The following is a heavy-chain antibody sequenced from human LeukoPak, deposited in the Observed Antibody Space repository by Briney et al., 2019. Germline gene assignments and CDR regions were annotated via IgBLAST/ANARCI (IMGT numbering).Heavy chain of an antibody. J-gene: IGHJ4*02. CDR1: GGSISSGGYY. Sequence: PSETLSLTCTVSGGSISSGGYYWSWIRQHPGKGLEWIGYIYYSGSTYYNPSLKSRVTISVDTSKNHFSLKLSSVTAADTAVYYCARVYYGSGSYILDYWGQGTLVTVSS. V-gene: IGHV4-31*03. CDR2: IYYSGST. D-gene: IGHD3-10*01. CDR3: ARVYYGSGSYILDY.